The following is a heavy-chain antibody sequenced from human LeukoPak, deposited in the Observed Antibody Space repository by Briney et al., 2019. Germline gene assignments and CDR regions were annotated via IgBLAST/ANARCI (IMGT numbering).Heavy chain of an antibody. CDR2: ISGSGGST. J-gene: IGHJ6*03. D-gene: IGHD2-15*01. Sequence: GGSLRLSCAASGFTFSSYAMSWVRQAPGKGLEWVSAISGSGGSTYYADSVKGRFTISRDNSKNTLYLQMNSLRAEDTAVYYCAKDYCSGGSCYYYYYMDVWGKGTTVTVSS. V-gene: IGHV3-23*01. CDR3: AKDYCSGGSCYYYYYMDV. CDR1: GFTFSSYA.